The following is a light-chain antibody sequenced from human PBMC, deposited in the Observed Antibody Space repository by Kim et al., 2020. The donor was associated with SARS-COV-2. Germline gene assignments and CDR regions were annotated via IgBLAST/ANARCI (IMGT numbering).Light chain of an antibody. CDR1: KLGDKY. J-gene: IGLJ2*01. CDR2: QDS. Sequence: VSPGQTASITCSGDKLGDKYAWWYQQKPGQSPVLVIYQDSKRPSGIPERFSGSNSGNTATLTISGTQAMDEADYYCQAWDSSTAVVFGGGTQLTVL. CDR3: QAWDSSTAVV. V-gene: IGLV3-1*01.